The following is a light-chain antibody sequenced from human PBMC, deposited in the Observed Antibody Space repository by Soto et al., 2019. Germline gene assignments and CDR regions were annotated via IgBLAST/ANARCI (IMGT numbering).Light chain of an antibody. CDR3: QQFSDWPPIT. Sequence: EIVMTQSPATVSVSPGERVTLSCRASQSVSSDLAWYQQKPGQAPRLLMDGASTRAPGIPARFSGSGSGTEFTLTISSLQSEDFAVYYCQQFSDWPPITFGQGTRLEIK. CDR1: QSVSSD. CDR2: GAS. V-gene: IGKV3-15*01. J-gene: IGKJ5*01.